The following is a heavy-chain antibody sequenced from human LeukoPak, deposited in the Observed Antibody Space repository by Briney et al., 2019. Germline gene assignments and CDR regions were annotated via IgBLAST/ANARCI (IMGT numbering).Heavy chain of an antibody. J-gene: IGHJ4*02. Sequence: SETLSLTCAVSGGSISSSNWWIWIRQPPGKGLEWIGYIYYSGSTNYNPSLKSRVTISVDTSKNQFSLKLSSVTAADTAVYYCARDPYGDYFDYWGQGTLVTVSS. D-gene: IGHD4-17*01. CDR2: IYYSGST. CDR3: ARDPYGDYFDY. CDR1: GGSISSSNW. V-gene: IGHV4-59*01.